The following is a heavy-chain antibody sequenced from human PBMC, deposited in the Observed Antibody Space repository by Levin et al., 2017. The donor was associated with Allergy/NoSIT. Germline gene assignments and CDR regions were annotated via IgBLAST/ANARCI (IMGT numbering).Heavy chain of an antibody. CDR1: GFTFSSYG. V-gene: IGHV3-30*18. D-gene: IGHD1-14*01. CDR2: ISYDGSNK. CDR3: AKDGRRIPTGYFDY. J-gene: IGHJ4*02. Sequence: SGGSLRLSCAASGFTFSSYGKHWVRQAPGKGLEWVAVISYDGSNKYYADSVKGRFTISRDNSKNTLYLQMNSLRAEDTAVYYCAKDGRRIPTGYFDYWGQGTLVTVSS.